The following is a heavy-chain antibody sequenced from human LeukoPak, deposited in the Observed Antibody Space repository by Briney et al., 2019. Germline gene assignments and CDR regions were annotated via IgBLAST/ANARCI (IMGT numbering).Heavy chain of an antibody. Sequence: ASVKVSCKSSGYTFTSYYMHWVRHAPGQGLEWMGIINPTGGSTSYAQKFQGRVTMTRDMSTSTVYMELSSLRSEDTAVYYCARGYGSGSLPVWGKGTTVTVSS. J-gene: IGHJ6*04. D-gene: IGHD3-10*01. CDR1: GYTFTSYY. CDR2: INPTGGST. CDR3: ARGYGSGSLPV. V-gene: IGHV1-46*01.